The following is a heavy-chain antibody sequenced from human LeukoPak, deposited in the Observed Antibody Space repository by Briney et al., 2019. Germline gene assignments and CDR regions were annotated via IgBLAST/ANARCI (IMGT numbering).Heavy chain of an antibody. V-gene: IGHV1-2*02. D-gene: IGHD3-10*01. CDR1: GYTFTEYY. J-gene: IGHJ4*02. Sequence: ASVKVSCKASGYTFTEYYMHWVRQAPGQGLEWMGWINPNSGGTNYAQKFQVRGTMTRDTSISTAYMELSRLRSDDTAVYYCARESYNSGSYYNDYWGQGTLVTVSS. CDR3: ARESYNSGSYYNDY. CDR2: INPNSGGT.